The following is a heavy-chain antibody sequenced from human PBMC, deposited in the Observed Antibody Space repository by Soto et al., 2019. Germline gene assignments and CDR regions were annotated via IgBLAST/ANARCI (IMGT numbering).Heavy chain of an antibody. D-gene: IGHD1-26*01. CDR2: IYYSRST. Sequence: QLQLQESGPGPVKPSATLSLTCTVAGGSISSSSYYRGWIRQPPGKGLEWIGSIYYSRSTYYNPYRQSRVTTSVDTYKNQFSLKLSSVTAADTAVYYCARQSPIVGAVYYFDYWGQGTLVTVSS. CDR1: GGSISSSSYY. CDR3: ARQSPIVGAVYYFDY. J-gene: IGHJ4*02. V-gene: IGHV4-39*01.